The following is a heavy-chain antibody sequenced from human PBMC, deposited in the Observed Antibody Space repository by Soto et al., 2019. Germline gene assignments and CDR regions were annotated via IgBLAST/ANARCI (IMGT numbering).Heavy chain of an antibody. CDR3: AKSGSSGWYGRFDP. Sequence: SGPTLVNPTHTRTLTCIFSGFSGRTSGGGGGGIRQPPGKALEWLGFIYWNDDKRYSPSLKSRLTITKDTSKNQVVLTMTNMDPVHTATYYCAKSGSSGWYGRFDPWGQGTLVTVSS. CDR2: IYWNDDK. J-gene: IGHJ5*02. V-gene: IGHV2-5*01. CDR1: GFSGRTSGGG. D-gene: IGHD6-19*01.